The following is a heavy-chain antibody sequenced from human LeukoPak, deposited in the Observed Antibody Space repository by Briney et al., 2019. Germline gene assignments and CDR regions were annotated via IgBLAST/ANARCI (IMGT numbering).Heavy chain of an antibody. V-gene: IGHV3-33*01. J-gene: IGHJ4*02. CDR2: IWYDGSNK. CDR3: ARAARYSGSYADYFDY. D-gene: IGHD1-26*01. Sequence: QPGRSLRLSCAASGFTFSSYGMHWVRQAPGKGLEWVAVIWYDGSNKYYADSVKGRFTISRDNSKNTLYLQMNSLRAEDTAVYYRARAARYSGSYADYFDYWGQGTLVTVSS. CDR1: GFTFSSYG.